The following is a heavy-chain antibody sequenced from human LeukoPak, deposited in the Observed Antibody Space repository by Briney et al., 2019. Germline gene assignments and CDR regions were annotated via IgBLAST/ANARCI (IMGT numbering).Heavy chain of an antibody. D-gene: IGHD2-2*02. Sequence: SETLSLTCTVSGGSISSYYWSWIRQPPGKGLEWIGYIHYSGSTNYNPSLNSRVTISVDTSKNQFSLKLASVTAADTAVFYCARQGLYGHDAFDIWGQGTMVTVSS. CDR2: IHYSGST. V-gene: IGHV4-59*01. J-gene: IGHJ3*02. CDR1: GGSISSYY. CDR3: ARQGLYGHDAFDI.